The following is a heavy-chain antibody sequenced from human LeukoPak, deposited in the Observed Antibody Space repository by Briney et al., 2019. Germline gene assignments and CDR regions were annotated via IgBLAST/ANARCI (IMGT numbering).Heavy chain of an antibody. CDR3: ARGYDRNGYQSRGFDY. V-gene: IGHV4-61*02. CDR2: IYPSGDS. D-gene: IGHD3-22*01. J-gene: IGHJ4*02. Sequence: RSSETLSHTCTVSGGSISSGSFYWSWIRQTAGKGLEWIGRIYPSGDSQYSPSFRSRATISLDTRNQFSLKLSSVTAADTAVYFCARGYDRNGYQSRGFDYWGQGALVNVSS. CDR1: GGSISSGSFY.